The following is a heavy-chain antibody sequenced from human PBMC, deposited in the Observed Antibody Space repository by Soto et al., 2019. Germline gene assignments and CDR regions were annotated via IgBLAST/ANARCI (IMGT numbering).Heavy chain of an antibody. Sequence: QITLKESGPTLVKPTQTLTLTCTFSGFSLSTHTVGVAWIRQPPGKALEWLALIYWDEDKHYSPSLKSRLTITQDTSKSQVVLTMTNMDPVDTATYYCVHIVPFDYRGYNFEFWGQGIRVTVSS. CDR1: GFSLSTHTVG. D-gene: IGHD3-9*01. CDR2: IYWDEDK. CDR3: VHIVPFDYRGYNFEF. J-gene: IGHJ4*02. V-gene: IGHV2-5*02.